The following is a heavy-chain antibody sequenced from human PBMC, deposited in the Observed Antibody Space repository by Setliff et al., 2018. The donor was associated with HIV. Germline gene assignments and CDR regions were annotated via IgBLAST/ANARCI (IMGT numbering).Heavy chain of an antibody. D-gene: IGHD3-10*01. Sequence: ASVKVSCKASGGTFSSYAISWVRQAPGQGLEWMGGIIPILGIANYAQKFQGRVTITADESTSTAYMELSSLRSEDTAVYYCARGDFQDFMVRGMFDAFDIWGQGTMVTVSS. CDR2: IIPILGIA. J-gene: IGHJ3*02. CDR1: GGTFSSYA. CDR3: ARGDFQDFMVRGMFDAFDI. V-gene: IGHV1-69*10.